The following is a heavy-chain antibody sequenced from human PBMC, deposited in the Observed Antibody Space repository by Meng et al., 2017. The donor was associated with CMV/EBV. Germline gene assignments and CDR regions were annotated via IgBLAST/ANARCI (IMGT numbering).Heavy chain of an antibody. J-gene: IGHJ6*02. CDR2: INPNSGGT. CDR3: ASDNLYSSSPYYGMDV. V-gene: IGHV1-2*02. Sequence: ASVKVSCKASGYTFTGYYMHWVRQAPGQGLEWMEWINPNSGGTNYAQKFQGRVTMTRDTSISTAYMELSRLRSDDTAVYYCASDNLYSSSPYYGMDVWGQGTTVTVSS. D-gene: IGHD6-6*01. CDR1: GYTFTGYY.